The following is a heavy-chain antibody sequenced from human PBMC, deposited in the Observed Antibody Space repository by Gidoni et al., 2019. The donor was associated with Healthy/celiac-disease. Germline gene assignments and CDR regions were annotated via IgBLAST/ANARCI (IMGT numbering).Heavy chain of an antibody. V-gene: IGHV4-31*01. CDR2: IYYSGST. CDR1: GGSISSGGYY. J-gene: IGHJ4*02. Sequence: QVQLQESGPGLVKPSQTLSLTCTVSGGSISSGGYYWTWIRQPPGKGLELIGYIYYSGSTYYNPSLKSLVTISVDTSKNQFSLKLSSVTAADTAVYYCARGYCSGGSCYYFDYWGQGTLVTVSS. D-gene: IGHD2-15*01. CDR3: ARGYCSGGSCYYFDY.